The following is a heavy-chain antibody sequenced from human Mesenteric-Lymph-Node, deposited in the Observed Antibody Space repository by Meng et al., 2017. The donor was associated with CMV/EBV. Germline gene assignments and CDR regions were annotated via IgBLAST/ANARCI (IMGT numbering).Heavy chain of an antibody. V-gene: IGHV3-23*03. Sequence: GESLKISCVASGFSFDDYGMNWVRQAPGKGLEWVSVIYSGGSSTYYADSVKGRFTISRDNSKNTLYLQMNSLRAEDTAVYYCAILDIVVVPAAAPWGQGTLVTVSS. CDR1: GFSFDDYG. CDR3: AILDIVVVPAAAP. D-gene: IGHD2-2*01. CDR2: IYSGGSST. J-gene: IGHJ5*02.